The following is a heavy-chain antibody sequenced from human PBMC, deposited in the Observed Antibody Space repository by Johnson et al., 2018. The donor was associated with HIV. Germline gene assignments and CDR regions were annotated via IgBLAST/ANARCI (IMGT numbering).Heavy chain of an antibody. D-gene: IGHD5-12*01. CDR2: ISYDGSNK. CDR3: ATGDDDRF. J-gene: IGHJ3*01. V-gene: IGHV3-30*04. CDR1: GFTFSSYA. Sequence: VQLVESGGGVVQPGRSLRLSCAASGFTFSSYAMHWVRQAPGKGLEWVAVISYDGSNKYYADSVKGRFTISRDTAKNTLFLQINSLRTEDTAVYYCATGDDDRFWGQGTMVTVSS.